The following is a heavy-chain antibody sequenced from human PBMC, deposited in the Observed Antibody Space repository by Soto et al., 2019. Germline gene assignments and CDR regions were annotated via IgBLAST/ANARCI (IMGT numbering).Heavy chain of an antibody. V-gene: IGHV3-30-3*01. CDR1: GFIFSSYA. CDR2: ISYDASDN. Sequence: PGGSLRLSCAASGFIFSSYAMNWVRQAPGKGLEWVAVISYDASDNYHADSVKGRFTISRDNSKNTLYLQMNSLRPEDTAVYYCARGPGSTTYFDYWGQGTLVTVSS. J-gene: IGHJ4*02. D-gene: IGHD3-10*01. CDR3: ARGPGSTTYFDY.